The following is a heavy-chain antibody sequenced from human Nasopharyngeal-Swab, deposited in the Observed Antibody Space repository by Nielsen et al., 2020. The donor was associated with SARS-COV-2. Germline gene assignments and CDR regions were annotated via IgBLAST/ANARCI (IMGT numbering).Heavy chain of an antibody. V-gene: IGHV4-31*02. CDR2: IYYSGST. CDR3: ARGLTIFGVVSTIDY. Sequence: LRLSCAASGYTFSRYWMHWIRQHPGKGLEWIGYIYYSGSTYYNPSLKSRVTISVDTSKNQFSLKLSSVTAADTAVYYCARGLTIFGVVSTIDYWGQGTLVTVSS. CDR1: GYTFSRYW. D-gene: IGHD3-3*01. J-gene: IGHJ4*02.